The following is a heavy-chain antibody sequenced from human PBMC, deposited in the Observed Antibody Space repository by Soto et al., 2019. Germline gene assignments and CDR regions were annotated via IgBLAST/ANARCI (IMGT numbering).Heavy chain of an antibody. Sequence: PGGSLRLSCSASGFTFSRYAMHWVRQAPGKGLEYVSAISSNGGSTYYADSVKGRFTISRDNSKNTLYLQMSSLRAEDTAVYYCVSSDSSGYFSSWGQGTQVTVSS. CDR2: ISSNGGST. V-gene: IGHV3-64D*06. CDR1: GFTFSRYA. D-gene: IGHD3-22*01. CDR3: VSSDSSGYFSS. J-gene: IGHJ5*02.